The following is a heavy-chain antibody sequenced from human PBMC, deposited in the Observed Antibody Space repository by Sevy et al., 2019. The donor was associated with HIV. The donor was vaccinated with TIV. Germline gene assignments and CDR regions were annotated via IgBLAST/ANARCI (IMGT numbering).Heavy chain of an antibody. CDR2: ISGFNGDT. J-gene: IGHJ4*02. V-gene: IGHV1-18*01. CDR3: VRGTTFYDFWTGGDY. D-gene: IGHD3-3*01. Sequence: ASVKVSCKASGYTFTNYAIAWVRQAPGQGLEWMGWISGFNGDTKNAEKFQGRFTMTTDTSTKTAYMDLRSLRSDDTADYYCVRGTTFYDFWTGGDYWGQGTLVTVSS. CDR1: GYTFTNYA.